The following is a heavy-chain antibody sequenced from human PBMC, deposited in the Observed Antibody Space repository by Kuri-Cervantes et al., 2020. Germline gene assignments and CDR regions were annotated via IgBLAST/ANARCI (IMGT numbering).Heavy chain of an antibody. Sequence: GESLKISCAASGFTFSSYWMSWVRQAPGKGLERVANIKQDGSEKYYVDSVKGRFTISRDNAKNSLYLQMNSLRAEDTALYHCARVTSYSSGWYWDYWGQGTLVTVSS. D-gene: IGHD6-19*01. J-gene: IGHJ4*02. CDR3: ARVTSYSSGWYWDY. CDR1: GFTFSSYW. CDR2: IKQDGSEK. V-gene: IGHV3-7*03.